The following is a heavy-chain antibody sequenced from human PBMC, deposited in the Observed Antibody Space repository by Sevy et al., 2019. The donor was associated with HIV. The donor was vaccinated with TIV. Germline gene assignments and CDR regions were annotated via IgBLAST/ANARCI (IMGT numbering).Heavy chain of an antibody. CDR3: AGGRFDSTGSFDAFDI. D-gene: IGHD3-22*01. V-gene: IGHV3-23*01. CDR2: IYGSAGVT. J-gene: IGHJ3*02. Sequence: LSLTCAASGITFSGYAMNWVRQAPGKGLDWVSTIYGSAGVTYYADSVKGRFTISRDNSKNTLFLQMNNLRAEDTAVYYCAGGRFDSTGSFDAFDIWGRGTLVTVSS. CDR1: GITFSGYA.